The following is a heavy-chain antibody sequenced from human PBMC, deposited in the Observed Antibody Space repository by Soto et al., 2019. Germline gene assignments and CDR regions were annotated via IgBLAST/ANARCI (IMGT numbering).Heavy chain of an antibody. V-gene: IGHV3-30*18. CDR1: GSTFSSYG. CDR3: AKDARYCSSTSCSHYYGMDV. D-gene: IGHD2-2*01. Sequence: VGSLRLSCAASGSTFSSYGMHWVRQAPGKGLEWVAVISYDGSNKYYADSVKGRFTISRDNSKNTLYLQMNSLRAEDTAVYYCAKDARYCSSTSCSHYYGMDVWGQGTTVTVSS. J-gene: IGHJ6*02. CDR2: ISYDGSNK.